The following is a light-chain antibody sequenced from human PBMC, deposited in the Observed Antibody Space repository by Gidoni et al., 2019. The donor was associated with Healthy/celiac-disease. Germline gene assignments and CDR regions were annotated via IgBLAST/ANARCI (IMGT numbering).Light chain of an antibody. CDR2: GAS. Sequence: DIVLTQSPGTLSLSPGERATLSCRASQSVSSSYLAWYQQTPGQAPRLLIYGASSRATGIPDRFSGSGSGTDFTLTISRLEPEDFAVYYCQQYGSSPPATFGQGTKLEIK. CDR3: QQYGSSPPAT. CDR1: QSVSSSY. V-gene: IGKV3-20*01. J-gene: IGKJ2*01.